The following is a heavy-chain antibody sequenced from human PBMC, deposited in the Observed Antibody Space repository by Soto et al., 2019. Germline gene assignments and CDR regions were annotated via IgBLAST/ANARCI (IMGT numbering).Heavy chain of an antibody. CDR3: ARWLGDWNYGWFDP. D-gene: IGHD1-7*01. J-gene: IGHJ5*02. CDR1: GGSISSYY. CDR2: IYTSGST. Sequence: SETLSLTCTVSGGSISSYYWSWIRQPAGKGLEWIGRIYTSGSTNYNPSLKSRVTMSVDTSKNQFSLKLSSVTAADTAVYYCARWLGDWNYGWFDPWGQGTLVTVPS. V-gene: IGHV4-4*07.